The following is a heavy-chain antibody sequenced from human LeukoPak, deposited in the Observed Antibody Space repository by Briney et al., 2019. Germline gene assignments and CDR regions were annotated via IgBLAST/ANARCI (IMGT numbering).Heavy chain of an antibody. CDR1: GFTFSSYG. V-gene: IGHV3-30*18. J-gene: IGHJ3*02. D-gene: IGHD3-22*01. Sequence: GRSLRLSCAASGFTFSSYGMHWVRQAPGKGLGWVAVISYDGSNKYYADSVKGRFTISRDNSKNTLYLQMNSLRAEDTAVYYCAKEPAVYYDGDIWGQGTMVTVSS. CDR2: ISYDGSNK. CDR3: AKEPAVYYDGDI.